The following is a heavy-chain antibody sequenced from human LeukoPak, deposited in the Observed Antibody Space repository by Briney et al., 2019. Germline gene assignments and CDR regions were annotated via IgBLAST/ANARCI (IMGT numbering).Heavy chain of an antibody. J-gene: IGHJ4*02. CDR3: ARNLVVAAHFDY. CDR2: INHSGST. D-gene: IGHD2-15*01. CDR1: GGSFSGYY. V-gene: IGHV4-34*01. Sequence: PSETLSLTCAVYGGSFSGYYWSWIRQPPGKGLEWIGEINHSGSTNYNPSLKSRVTISVDTSKNQFSLKLSSVTAADTAVYYCARNLVVAAHFDYWGQGTLVTVSS.